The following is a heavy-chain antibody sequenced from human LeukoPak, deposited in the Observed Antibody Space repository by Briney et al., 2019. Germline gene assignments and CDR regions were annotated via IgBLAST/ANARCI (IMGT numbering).Heavy chain of an antibody. CDR2: MNPNSGHT. CDR3: ARIIAVAGGYFYYYGMDV. Sequence: ASVKVSCKASGYTFSSYDINWVRQATGQGLKWMGWMNPNSGHTVYAQKFQGRVTMTRNTSKSTAYMELSSLRSEDTAVYYCARIIAVAGGYFYYYGMDVWGQGSTVTVS. J-gene: IGHJ6*02. D-gene: IGHD6-19*01. CDR1: GYTFSSYD. V-gene: IGHV1-8*01.